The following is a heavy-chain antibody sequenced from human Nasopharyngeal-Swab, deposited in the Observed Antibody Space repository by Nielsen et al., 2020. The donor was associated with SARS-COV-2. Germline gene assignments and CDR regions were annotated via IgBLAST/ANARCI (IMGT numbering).Heavy chain of an antibody. Sequence: ASVKVSCKASGYTFTSYGISWVRQAPGQGLEWMGWISAYNGNTNYAQKLQGRVTMTTDTSTSTAYMELRSLRSDDTAAYYCAGYDILTGSMDVWGQGTTVTVSS. D-gene: IGHD3-9*01. J-gene: IGHJ6*02. CDR1: GYTFTSYG. CDR2: ISAYNGNT. V-gene: IGHV1-18*01. CDR3: AGYDILTGSMDV.